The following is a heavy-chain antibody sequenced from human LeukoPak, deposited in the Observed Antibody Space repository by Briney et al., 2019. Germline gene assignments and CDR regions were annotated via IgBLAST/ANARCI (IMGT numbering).Heavy chain of an antibody. V-gene: IGHV3-30*04. CDR1: GFTISNYA. J-gene: IGHJ4*02. Sequence: GRSLRLSCAASGFTISNYAIHWVRQPPGKGLEWVAVIVHDGSQQYYTDSVRGRFTISRDISKNTLYLQMNSLRVEDTAVYYCARDGVTGGILDYWGQGILVTVSS. CDR3: ARDGVTGGILDY. D-gene: IGHD3-16*01. CDR2: IVHDGSQQ.